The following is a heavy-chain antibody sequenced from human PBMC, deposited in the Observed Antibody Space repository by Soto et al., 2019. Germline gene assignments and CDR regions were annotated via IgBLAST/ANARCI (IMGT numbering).Heavy chain of an antibody. CDR2: INHSGST. D-gene: IGHD4-17*01. J-gene: IGHJ4*02. CDR3: VGDYETYFDY. Sequence: PSETLSLTCAVYGGSFSGYYWSWIRQPPGKGLEWIGEINHSGSTNYNPSLKSRVTISVDTSKNQFSLKLSSVTAADTAVYYCVGDYETYFDYWGQGTLVT. CDR1: GGSFSGYY. V-gene: IGHV4-34*01.